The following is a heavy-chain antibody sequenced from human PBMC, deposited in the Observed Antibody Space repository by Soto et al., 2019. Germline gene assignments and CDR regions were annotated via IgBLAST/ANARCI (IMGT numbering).Heavy chain of an antibody. CDR3: AKDQSLYCSSTSCYIDY. Sequence: SLRLSCAASGFTFSSYAMSWVRQAPGKGLEWVPAISGSGGSTYYADSVKGRFTISRDNSKNTLYLQMNSLRAEDTAVYYCAKDQSLYCSSTSCYIDYWGQGTLVTVSS. CDR2: ISGSGGST. CDR1: GFTFSSYA. D-gene: IGHD2-2*02. J-gene: IGHJ4*02. V-gene: IGHV3-23*01.